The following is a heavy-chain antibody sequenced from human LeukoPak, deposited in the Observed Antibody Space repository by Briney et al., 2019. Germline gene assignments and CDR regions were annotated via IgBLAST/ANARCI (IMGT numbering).Heavy chain of an antibody. CDR3: ARGCSSTSCYSPSYYYYYGMDV. D-gene: IGHD2-2*01. J-gene: IGHJ6*02. Sequence: SETLSLTCTVSGGSISSYYWSWIRQPPGKGLEWIGDIYYSGSTNYNPSLKSRVTISVDTSKNQFSLKLSSVTAADTAVYYCARGCSSTSCYSPSYYYYYGMDVWGQGTTVTVSS. V-gene: IGHV4-59*08. CDR2: IYYSGST. CDR1: GGSISSYY.